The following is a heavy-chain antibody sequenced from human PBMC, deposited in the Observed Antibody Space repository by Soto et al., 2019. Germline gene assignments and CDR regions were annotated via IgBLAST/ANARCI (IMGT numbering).Heavy chain of an antibody. D-gene: IGHD3-9*01. J-gene: IGHJ4*02. CDR1: GFTFDDYG. V-gene: IGHV3-9*01. Sequence: SLRLSCAASGFTFDDYGMHWVRQAPGKGLEWVSGISWNSGSIGYADSVKGRFTISRDNAKNSLYLQMNSLRAEDTALYYCAKGGQVRYFDWLFDYWGQGTLVTVSS. CDR3: AKGGQVRYFDWLFDY. CDR2: ISWNSGSI.